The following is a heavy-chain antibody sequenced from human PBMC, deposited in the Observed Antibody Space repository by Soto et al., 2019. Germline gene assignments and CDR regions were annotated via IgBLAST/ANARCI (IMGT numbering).Heavy chain of an antibody. J-gene: IGHJ4*01. CDR2: TYYRSKWYY. V-gene: IGHV6-1*01. Sequence: SQTLSLTCAITGDSVSSNSAGWSWVRRSPSRGLEWLGRTYYRSKWYYEYAVSVRGRITINPDTSKNQYPLQLNSVTPEDTAVYFCARGEQYSGRIFDYWGQGTLVTVSS. D-gene: IGHD1-26*01. CDR1: GDSVSSNSAG. CDR3: ARGEQYSGRIFDY.